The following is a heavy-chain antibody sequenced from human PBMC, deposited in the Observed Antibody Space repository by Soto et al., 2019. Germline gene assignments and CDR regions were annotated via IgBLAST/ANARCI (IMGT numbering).Heavy chain of an antibody. CDR1: GGTFSSYA. V-gene: IGHV1-69*13. CDR3: ASGYYYDSSGYQTRSSYYYYYYGMDV. J-gene: IGHJ6*02. D-gene: IGHD3-22*01. Sequence: ASVKVSCKASGGTFSSYAISWVRQAPGQGLEWMGGIIPIFGTANYAQKFQGRVTITADESTSTAYMELSSLRSEDTAVYYCASGYYYDSSGYQTRSSYYYYYYGMDVWGQGTTVTVSS. CDR2: IIPIFGTA.